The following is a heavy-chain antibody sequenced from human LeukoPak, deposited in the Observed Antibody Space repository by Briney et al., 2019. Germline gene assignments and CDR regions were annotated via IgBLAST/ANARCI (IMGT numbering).Heavy chain of an antibody. CDR1: GGSISNFY. D-gene: IGHD6-13*01. V-gene: IGHV4-4*07. Sequence: SETLSLTCTVSGGSISNFYWSWIRQPAGKTLEWIGRIYSSGSTNYNPSLKSRVTMSLDTSKNQFSLKLSSVTAADTAVYFCARETTGAGTARPLDYWGQGTLVTVSS. J-gene: IGHJ4*02. CDR2: IYSSGST. CDR3: ARETTGAGTARPLDY.